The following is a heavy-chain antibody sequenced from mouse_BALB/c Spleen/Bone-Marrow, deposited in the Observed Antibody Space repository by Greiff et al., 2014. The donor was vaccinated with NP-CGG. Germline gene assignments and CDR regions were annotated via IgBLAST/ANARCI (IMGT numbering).Heavy chain of an antibody. V-gene: IGHV14-3*02. D-gene: IGHD1-1*01. CDR2: IDPANGNT. J-gene: IGHJ3*01. CDR1: GFYIKDTY. Sequence: VQLQQSGAELVKPGASVKLSCTASGFYIKDTYMHWVKQRPEQGLEWIGRIDPANGNTKYDPKFQGKATITADTSSNTAYLQLSSLTSEDTAVYYCALYYYGSSGFAYWGQGTLVTVSA. CDR3: ALYYYGSSGFAY.